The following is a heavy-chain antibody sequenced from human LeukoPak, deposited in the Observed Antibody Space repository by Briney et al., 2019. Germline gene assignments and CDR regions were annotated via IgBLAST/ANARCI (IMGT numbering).Heavy chain of an antibody. CDR1: GFTFSSYS. CDR3: ARVVRLHNWFDP. CDR2: ISSSSSYI. V-gene: IGHV3-21*04. Sequence: GGSLRLSCAASGFTFSSYSMNWVRQAPGKGLEWVSSISSSSSYIYYADSVKGRFTISRDNAKNSLYLQMNSLRAEDTAVYYCARVVRLHNWFDPWGQGTLVTVSS. J-gene: IGHJ5*02. D-gene: IGHD4-11*01.